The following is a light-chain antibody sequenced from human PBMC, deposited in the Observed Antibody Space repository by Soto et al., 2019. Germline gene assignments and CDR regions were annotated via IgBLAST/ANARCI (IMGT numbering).Light chain of an antibody. CDR2: GAS. Sequence: EIVMTQSPATLSVSPGERATLSCRASQSVSSDLAWYQQKPGQPPRLLIYGASTRATGIPARFSGSGSETEFALTSSSLQSEDFAFYYCQQYNKWPTFGQGTKVEIK. V-gene: IGKV3-15*01. J-gene: IGKJ1*01. CDR3: QQYNKWPT. CDR1: QSVSSD.